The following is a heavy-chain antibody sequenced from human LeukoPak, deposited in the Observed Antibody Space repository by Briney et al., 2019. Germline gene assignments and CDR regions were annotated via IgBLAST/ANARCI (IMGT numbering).Heavy chain of an antibody. V-gene: IGHV3-7*01. Sequence: GGSLRLSCAASGFTFRSNWMNWVRQAPGKGLEWVAHVQPDGSAKIYADSVKGRFTIPRDNAKDSVYLQMNSLRVEDTAVYYCARDFFGWSSLGHWGQGTLVTVSS. CDR2: VQPDGSAK. D-gene: IGHD6-19*01. J-gene: IGHJ1*01. CDR1: GFTFRSNW. CDR3: ARDFFGWSSLGH.